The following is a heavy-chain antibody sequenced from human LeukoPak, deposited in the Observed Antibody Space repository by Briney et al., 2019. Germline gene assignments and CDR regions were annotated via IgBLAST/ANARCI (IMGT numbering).Heavy chain of an antibody. CDR1: GYTFTSYA. CDR3: ARGRADSNYDILTGYNWFDP. J-gene: IGHJ5*02. Sequence: ASVKVSCKASGYTFTSYAMHWVRQAPGQRLEWMGWINAGNGNTKYSQEFQGRVTITRDTSASTAYMELSSLRSEDMAVYYCARGRADSNYDILTGYNWFDPWGQGTLVTVSS. CDR2: INAGNGNT. D-gene: IGHD3-9*01. V-gene: IGHV1-3*03.